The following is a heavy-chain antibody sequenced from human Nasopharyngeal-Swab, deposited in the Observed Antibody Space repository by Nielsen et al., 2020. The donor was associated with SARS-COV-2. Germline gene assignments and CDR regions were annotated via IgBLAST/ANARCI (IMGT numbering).Heavy chain of an antibody. CDR3: ARDRSSIWTYGLGV. J-gene: IGHJ6*02. D-gene: IGHD6-13*01. CDR2: SRNKANSYTT. Sequence: WGSLRLSCAASGFTFTAHYMDWVRQAPGKGLEWVGRSRNKANSYTTEYAASVKGRFTISRDDSKNSLYLQMSSLRTEDTALYYCARDRSSIWTYGLGVGGQGTTVIVS. CDR1: GFTFTAHY. V-gene: IGHV3-72*01.